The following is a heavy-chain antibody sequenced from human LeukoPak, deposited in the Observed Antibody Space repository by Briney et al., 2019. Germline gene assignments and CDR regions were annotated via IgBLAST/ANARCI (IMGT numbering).Heavy chain of an antibody. Sequence: SVKVSCKASGGTFSSYAISWVRQAPGQGLEWMGGIIPIFGTANYAQKFQGRVTITTDESTSTAYMELRSLRSDDTAVYFCARAGGYVWGSYRPFDYWGQGTLVTVSS. V-gene: IGHV1-69*05. CDR1: GGTFSSYA. J-gene: IGHJ4*02. CDR2: IIPIFGTA. D-gene: IGHD3-16*02. CDR3: ARAGGYVWGSYRPFDY.